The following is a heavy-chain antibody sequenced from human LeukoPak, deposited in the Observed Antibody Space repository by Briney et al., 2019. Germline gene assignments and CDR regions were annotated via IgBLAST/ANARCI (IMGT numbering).Heavy chain of an antibody. Sequence: ASVKVSCKTSRYTFTGYYMHWVRQAPGQGLEWMGWINPNSGGINYAQKFQGRVTMTRDTSISTAYMELSRPRSDDTAVYYCARVGLGSCSSTTCYGRAFDIWGQGTMVTVFS. V-gene: IGHV1-2*02. CDR1: RYTFTGYY. J-gene: IGHJ3*02. D-gene: IGHD2-2*01. CDR2: INPNSGGI. CDR3: ARVGLGSCSSTTCYGRAFDI.